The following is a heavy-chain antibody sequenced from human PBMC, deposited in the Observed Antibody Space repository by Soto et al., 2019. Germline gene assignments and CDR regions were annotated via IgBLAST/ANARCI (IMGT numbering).Heavy chain of an antibody. CDR3: AKGKTVAVDGY. V-gene: IGHV3-23*01. Sequence: GGSLRLSCAASGFTFSSYAMSWVRQAPGKGLEWVSAISGSGGSTYYADYVKGRFTISRDNSKNTLYLQMNSLRAEDTAVYYCAKGKTVAVDGYWGQGTLVTVSS. J-gene: IGHJ4*02. CDR1: GFTFSSYA. CDR2: ISGSGGST. D-gene: IGHD6-19*01.